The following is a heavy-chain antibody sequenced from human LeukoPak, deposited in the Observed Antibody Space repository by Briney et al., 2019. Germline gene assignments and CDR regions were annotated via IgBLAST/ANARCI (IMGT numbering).Heavy chain of an antibody. J-gene: IGHJ4*02. CDR2: IKSKINGGTA. D-gene: IGHD2-2*01. CDR1: GFTFSSYS. CDR3: ATVGCSRTTCYSDH. Sequence: GGSLRLSCTASGFTFSSYSMNWVRQAPGKGLEWVGRIKSKINGGTADYAAPVKGRFTISRDDSKNTLYLQMNSLKPEDTAVYYCATVGCSRTTCYSDHWGQGTLVTVSS. V-gene: IGHV3-15*01.